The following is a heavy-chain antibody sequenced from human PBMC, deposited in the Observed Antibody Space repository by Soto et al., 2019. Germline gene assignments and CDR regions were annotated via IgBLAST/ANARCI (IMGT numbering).Heavy chain of an antibody. J-gene: IGHJ4*02. D-gene: IGHD6-13*01. V-gene: IGHV3-74*01. CDR3: ARLSAPFDY. CDR1: QDSGFTFSFSW. Sequence: AQLVESGGALVQPGGSLRLSCAVSQDSGFTFSFSWMHWVRQVPGKGLVWVAKIDSDGGNTDYLDSVKGRFTISRDNIKNRLFLQMNSLRVDDTAVYYCARLSAPFDYWGQGTLVTVSS. CDR2: IDSDGGNT.